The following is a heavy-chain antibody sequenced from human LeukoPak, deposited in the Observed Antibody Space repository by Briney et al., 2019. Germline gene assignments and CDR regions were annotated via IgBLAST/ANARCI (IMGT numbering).Heavy chain of an antibody. V-gene: IGHV3-11*01. CDR2: ISSSANDK. CDR3: AKEGRSLQTY. D-gene: IGHD5-24*01. CDR1: RFNFNDYY. Sequence: PGGSLRLSCAASRFNFNDYYMTWIRQATGKGLEWLSYISSSANDKYYADSVKGRFTISRDNAKNSLYLQMNSLRVEDTAVYYCAKEGRSLQTYWGQGTLVTVSS. J-gene: IGHJ4*02.